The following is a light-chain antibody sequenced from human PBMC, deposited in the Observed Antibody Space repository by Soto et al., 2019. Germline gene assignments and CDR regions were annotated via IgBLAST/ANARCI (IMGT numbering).Light chain of an antibody. Sequence: EIVMTQSPATLSLSPGERATLSCRASQSVSSNLAWYQQKPGQDPRLLLYGASTSATGIPARFSGSGSGTEFTLTISSLQYEDFAVYYCQQYNNWPLTFGGGTKVEIK. V-gene: IGKV3-15*01. CDR3: QQYNNWPLT. CDR1: QSVSSN. J-gene: IGKJ4*01. CDR2: GAS.